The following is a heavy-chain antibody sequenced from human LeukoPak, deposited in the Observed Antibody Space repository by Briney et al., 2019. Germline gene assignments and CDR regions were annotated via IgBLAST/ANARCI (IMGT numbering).Heavy chain of an antibody. CDR2: IYYSGST. Sequence: PSETLSLTCTVSGGSISSYYWSWIRQPPGKGLEWIGYIYYSGSTNYNPSLKSRLTISVDTSKNQFSLKLSSVTAGDTAVYYCARYSLYDYVWGSHRQTFAFDYWGQGTLVTVSS. J-gene: IGHJ4*02. CDR3: ARYSLYDYVWGSHRQTFAFDY. D-gene: IGHD3-16*02. V-gene: IGHV4-59*01. CDR1: GGSISSYY.